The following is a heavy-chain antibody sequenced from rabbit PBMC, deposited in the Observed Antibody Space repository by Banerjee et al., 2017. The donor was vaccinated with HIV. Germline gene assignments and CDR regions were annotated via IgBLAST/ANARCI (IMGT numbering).Heavy chain of an antibody. Sequence: QEQLVESGGGLVQPGGSLKLSCKASGFDFSSYGVSWVRQAPGKGLELIACIYTNSGSTWYASWAKGRFTISKTSSTTVTLQMTSLTAADTATYFCARDLAGVTGWNFNLWGPGTLVTVS. J-gene: IGHJ4*01. D-gene: IGHD4-1*01. CDR3: ARDLAGVTGWNFNL. V-gene: IGHV1S45*01. CDR1: GFDFSSYG. CDR2: IYTNSGST.